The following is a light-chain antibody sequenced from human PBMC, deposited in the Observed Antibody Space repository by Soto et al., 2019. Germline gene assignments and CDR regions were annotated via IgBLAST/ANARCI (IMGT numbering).Light chain of an antibody. V-gene: IGKV1-33*01. CDR2: DAS. CDR3: QQYDNFPPYT. Sequence: DIQMTQSPSSLSASIGDRVTITCQASRDISVYLNWYQHKPGKPPKLLVFDASNLQTGVPSRFSGSGYGTHFSLTISSLQPEDIATYYCQQYDNFPPYTFGQGTKLDIK. J-gene: IGKJ2*01. CDR1: RDISVY.